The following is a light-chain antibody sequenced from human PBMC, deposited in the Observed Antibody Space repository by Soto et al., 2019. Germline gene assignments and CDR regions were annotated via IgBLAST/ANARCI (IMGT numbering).Light chain of an antibody. J-gene: IGKJ1*01. V-gene: IGKV1-17*01. CDR1: QGIRNE. Sequence: DIQMTQSPSSLSASVGDRVTITCRASQGIRNELGWYQQKPGKAPKRLIYAASSLQSGVPSRFSGSGSGTEFTLTISSLQPEDFATYYCLQHNSYPSTFGQGTKVEIK. CDR3: LQHNSYPST. CDR2: AAS.